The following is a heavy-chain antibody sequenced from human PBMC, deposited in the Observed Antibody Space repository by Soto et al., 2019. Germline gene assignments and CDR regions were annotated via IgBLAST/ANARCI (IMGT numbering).Heavy chain of an antibody. Sequence: PSETLSLTCTVSGGSISSGDYYWSWIRQPPGKGLEWTGYIYCSGSTYYNPSLKSRVTISVDTSKNQFSLKLSSVTAADTAVYYCARVGALTTVRGMDVWGQGTTVTVSS. J-gene: IGHJ6*02. D-gene: IGHD4-4*01. CDR2: IYCSGST. V-gene: IGHV4-30-4*01. CDR1: GGSISSGDYY. CDR3: ARVGALTTVRGMDV.